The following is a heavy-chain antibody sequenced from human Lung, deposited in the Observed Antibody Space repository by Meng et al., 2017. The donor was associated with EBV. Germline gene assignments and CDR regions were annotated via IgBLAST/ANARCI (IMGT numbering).Heavy chain of an antibody. D-gene: IGHD2-2*02. CDR2: INPNSGAT. CDR3: ARDSRHCTSASCYSWYFDL. CDR1: GYTFTGYY. J-gene: IGHJ2*01. V-gene: IGHV1-2*06. Sequence: QVQRVQAVAEVTKPGAPGKFSCKASGYTFTGYYMHWVRQAPGQGLEWMGRINPNSGATEYAQNFQGRVTMTRDTSISTAYMELSRLRSDDTAVYYCARDSRHCTSASCYSWYFDLWGRGTLVTVSS.